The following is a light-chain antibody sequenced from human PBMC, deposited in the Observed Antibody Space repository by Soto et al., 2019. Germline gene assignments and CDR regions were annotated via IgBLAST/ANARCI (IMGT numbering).Light chain of an antibody. CDR3: QKYNHWPFPSCT. Sequence: EIVMTQSPATLSVSPGERATLSCRASQSVSSNLAWYQQKPGQAPRLLIYGASTRATGIPARFSGSGSGTEFTLTISSLQSEDFAVYYCQKYNHWPFPSCTFGQGTKVEIK. J-gene: IGKJ1*01. CDR1: QSVSSN. CDR2: GAS. V-gene: IGKV3-15*01.